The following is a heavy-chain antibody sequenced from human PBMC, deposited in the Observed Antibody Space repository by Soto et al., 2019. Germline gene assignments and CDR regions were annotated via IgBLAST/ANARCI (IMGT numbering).Heavy chain of an antibody. D-gene: IGHD3-3*01. Sequence: GGSLRLSCAASGFTFSSYAMSWVRQAPGKGLEWVSAISGSGGSTYYADSVKGRFTISRDNSKNTLYLQMNSLRAEDTAVYYCANFAGYDFWSGYYRDYYYMDVWGKGTTVTVSS. J-gene: IGHJ6*03. CDR2: ISGSGGST. V-gene: IGHV3-23*01. CDR3: ANFAGYDFWSGYYRDYYYMDV. CDR1: GFTFSSYA.